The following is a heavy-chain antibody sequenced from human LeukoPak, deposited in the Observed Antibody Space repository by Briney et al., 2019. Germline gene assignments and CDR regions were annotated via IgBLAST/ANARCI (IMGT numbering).Heavy chain of an antibody. V-gene: IGHV4-31*03. D-gene: IGHD3-9*01. CDR3: ATGYGSGWFDA. CDR2: IDYSGNT. Sequence: SETLSLTCSVSGVSISSRGYWGWIRQHPGKGLEWIGYIDYSGNTYYKPSLQSRVIISVDTSKHQFTLKLNSVTAADTAVYYCATGYGSGWFDAWGQGAVVTVSS. J-gene: IGHJ5*02. CDR1: GVSISSRGY.